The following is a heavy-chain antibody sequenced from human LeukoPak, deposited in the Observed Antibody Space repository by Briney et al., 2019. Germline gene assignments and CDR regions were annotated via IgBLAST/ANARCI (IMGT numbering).Heavy chain of an antibody. CDR1: GFTVTSNY. CDR2: IYSGGGA. Sequence: PGGSLRLSCAASGFTVTSNYMSWVRQAPGKGLEWVSIIYSGGGAYYADSVKGRFTISRDNSRNTLFLQMNSLRAEDTAMYYCARVFPPNWFDPWGQGILVTVSS. D-gene: IGHD3-10*02. J-gene: IGHJ5*02. CDR3: ARVFPPNWFDP. V-gene: IGHV3-66*01.